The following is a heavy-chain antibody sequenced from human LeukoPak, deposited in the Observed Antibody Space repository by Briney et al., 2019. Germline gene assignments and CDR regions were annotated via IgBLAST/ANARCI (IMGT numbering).Heavy chain of an antibody. D-gene: IGHD5-24*01. V-gene: IGHV3-20*04. CDR1: GFTFDDYG. CDR2: INWNGSST. CDR3: ARGRDGYKGGRLFDY. Sequence: GGSLRLSCAASGFTFDDYGMSWVRQAPGKGLEWVSGINWNGSSTGYADSVKGRFTISRDNAKNSLYLQMNSLRAEDTALYYCARGRDGYKGGRLFDYWGQGTLVTVSS. J-gene: IGHJ4*02.